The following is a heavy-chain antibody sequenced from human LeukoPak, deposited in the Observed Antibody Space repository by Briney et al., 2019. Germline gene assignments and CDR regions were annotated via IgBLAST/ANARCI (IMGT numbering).Heavy chain of an antibody. Sequence: SETLSLTCTVSGGSISSSSYYWGWIRQPPGQGLEWIGRIYYTGTTYYNLSLKSRVTISIDTTKNQFSLNLSSVTAADTAVYYCAVSGRYGHFDYWGQGTLVTVSS. CDR3: AVSGRYGHFDY. CDR1: GGSISSSSYY. J-gene: IGHJ4*02. D-gene: IGHD1-26*01. CDR2: IYYTGTT. V-gene: IGHV4-39*07.